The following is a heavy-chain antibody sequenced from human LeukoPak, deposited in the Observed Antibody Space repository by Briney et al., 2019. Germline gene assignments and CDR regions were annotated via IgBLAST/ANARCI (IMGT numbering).Heavy chain of an antibody. V-gene: IGHV1-18*01. CDR3: ARESNDYVWGSSPTFDY. CDR2: ISTYNGNT. CDR1: GYTFTSYG. J-gene: IGHJ4*02. D-gene: IGHD3-16*01. Sequence: ASVKVSSKASGYTFTSYGINWVRQAPGQGLEWMGWISTYNGNTNYAQKLQGRVTMTTDTSTSTAYMELRSLRSDDTAVYYCARESNDYVWGSSPTFDYWGQGTLVTVSS.